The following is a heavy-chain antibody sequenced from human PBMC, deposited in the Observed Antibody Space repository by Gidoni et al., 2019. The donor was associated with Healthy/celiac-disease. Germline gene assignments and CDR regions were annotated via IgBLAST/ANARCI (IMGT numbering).Heavy chain of an antibody. J-gene: IGHJ4*02. D-gene: IGHD6-13*01. Sequence: WVSYISSSGSTIYYADSVKGRFTISRDNAKNSLYLQMNSLRAEDTSVYYCARDRAAGTYWGQGTLVTVSS. V-gene: IGHV3-11*01. CDR3: ARDRAAGTY. CDR2: ISSSGSTI.